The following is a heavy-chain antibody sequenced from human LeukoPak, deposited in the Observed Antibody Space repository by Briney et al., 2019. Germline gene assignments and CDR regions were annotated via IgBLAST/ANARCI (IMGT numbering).Heavy chain of an antibody. CDR1: GCTFGPYA. V-gene: IGHV3-23*01. CDR2: ITDNGGDT. CDR3: AKGSSGSRPYYFDC. D-gene: IGHD3-10*01. Sequence: PGGSLRLSCPASGCTFGPYAMSWVRQGPGKVLEWISAITDNGGDTYSADSVKGRFTISRDNSKNTLYLQMNSLRAEDSAVYYCAKGSSGSRPYYFDCWGQGTLVTVSS. J-gene: IGHJ4*02.